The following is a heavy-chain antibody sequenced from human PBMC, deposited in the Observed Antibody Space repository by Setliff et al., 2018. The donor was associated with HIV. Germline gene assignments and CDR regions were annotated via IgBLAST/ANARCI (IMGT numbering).Heavy chain of an antibody. CDR2: IYSTGST. D-gene: IGHD4-17*01. V-gene: IGHV4-59*11. CDR1: GPSINIHY. Sequence: PSETLSLTCTVSGPSINIHYWSWIRQSPGKGFEWIGYIYSTGSTNYNPSLQSRVTIPMVASRNQFSLKVTSVTAADTAVYYCAKGAGFYGDYTFDHWGQGRQVTVSS. CDR3: AKGAGFYGDYTFDH. J-gene: IGHJ4*02.